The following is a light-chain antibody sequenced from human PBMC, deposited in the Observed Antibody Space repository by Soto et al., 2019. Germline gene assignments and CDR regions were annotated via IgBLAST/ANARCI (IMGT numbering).Light chain of an antibody. CDR1: SGYSNYK. CDR2: VGTGGIVG. J-gene: IGLJ2*01. Sequence: QPVLTQPPSASASLGASDTLTCTLSSGYSNYKVDWYQQRPGKGPRFVMRVGTGGIVGSKGDGIPDRFSVLGSGLNRYLTIRNIQEEDESDYHCGADHGSGSTWVFGGGTKLTVL. CDR3: GADHGSGSTWV. V-gene: IGLV9-49*01.